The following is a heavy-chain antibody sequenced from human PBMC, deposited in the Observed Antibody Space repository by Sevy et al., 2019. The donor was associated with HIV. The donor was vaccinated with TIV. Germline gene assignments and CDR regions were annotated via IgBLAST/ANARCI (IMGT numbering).Heavy chain of an antibody. CDR3: ARAAGWLDP. CDR1: GFTFSDYY. V-gene: IGHV3-11*01. CDR2: ISGSGSTI. J-gene: IGHJ5*02. Sequence: GGYLRLSCTASGFTFSDYYMTWIRQAPGKGLEGVSYISGSGSTIDYADSVKGRFTISRDNAKKSLYLQMKSLRDVDTAVYYCARAAGWLDPWGQGTLVTVSS.